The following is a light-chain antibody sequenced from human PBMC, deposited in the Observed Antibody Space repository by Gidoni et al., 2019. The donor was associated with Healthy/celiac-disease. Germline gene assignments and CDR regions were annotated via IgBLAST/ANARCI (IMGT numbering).Light chain of an antibody. CDR2: DVS. CDR3: SSYTSSSTQV. Sequence: QSALTQPASVYGSPGQSHTLSCTVTRSDVGGYNYVSWYQKHPGTAPKLMIYDVSNRPSGVSNRFSGSKSGNTASLTISGLQAEDEADYYCSSYTSSSTQVFGTGTKVTVL. J-gene: IGLJ1*01. V-gene: IGLV2-14*03. CDR1: RSDVGGYNY.